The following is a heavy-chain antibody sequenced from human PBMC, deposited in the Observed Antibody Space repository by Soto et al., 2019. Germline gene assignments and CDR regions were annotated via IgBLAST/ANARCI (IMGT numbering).Heavy chain of an antibody. Sequence: PGGALRLSCAASGFTFSSYAMHWVRQAPGKGLEGVAVISYDGSNKYYADSVKGRFTISRDNSKNTLYLQMNSLRAEDTAVYYCARVGTDNYYYYYGMDVWGQGTTVTVSS. V-gene: IGHV3-30-3*01. CDR3: ARVGTDNYYYYYGMDV. D-gene: IGHD7-27*01. CDR2: ISYDGSNK. J-gene: IGHJ6*02. CDR1: GFTFSSYA.